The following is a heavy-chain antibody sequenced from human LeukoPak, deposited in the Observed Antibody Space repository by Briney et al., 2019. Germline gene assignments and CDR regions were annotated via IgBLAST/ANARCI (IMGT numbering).Heavy chain of an antibody. J-gene: IGHJ5*02. D-gene: IGHD1-7*01. Sequence: GGSLRLSCAASGFTFSSYWMSWVRQAPEKGLKWVANIKEDGSEKYYVDSVKGRFTISRDNAKNSLYLQMHSLRAEDTAVYYCASEGNYSLSFDPWGQGSLVTVSS. CDR3: ASEGNYSLSFDP. V-gene: IGHV3-7*01. CDR1: GFTFSSYW. CDR2: IKEDGSEK.